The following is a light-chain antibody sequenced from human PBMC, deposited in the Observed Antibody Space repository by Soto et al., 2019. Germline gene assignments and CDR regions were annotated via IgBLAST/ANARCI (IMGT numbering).Light chain of an antibody. J-gene: IGLJ2*01. CDR3: QAWDISTVV. Sequence: SSELTQPPSVSVSPGQTASITCSGDKLGDKYACWYQQKPGQSPVLVIYQDNKRPSGIPERFSGSNSGNTATLTISGTQAMDEADYYCQAWDISTVVFGGGTKLTVL. V-gene: IGLV3-1*01. CDR1: KLGDKY. CDR2: QDN.